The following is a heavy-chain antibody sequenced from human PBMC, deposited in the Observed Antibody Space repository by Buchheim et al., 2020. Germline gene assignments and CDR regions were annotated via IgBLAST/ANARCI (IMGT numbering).Heavy chain of an antibody. D-gene: IGHD3-22*01. Sequence: QVQLVQSGAEVKKPGASVKVSCKASGYTFTSYDINWVRQATGQGLEWMGWMNPNSGNTGYAQKFQGRVTMTRNTSISKAYMELSSLRSEDTAVYYCARDLQGYYYDSSGYYRKPYYYYGMDVWGQGTT. CDR2: MNPNSGNT. CDR3: ARDLQGYYYDSSGYYRKPYYYYGMDV. V-gene: IGHV1-8*01. J-gene: IGHJ6*02. CDR1: GYTFTSYD.